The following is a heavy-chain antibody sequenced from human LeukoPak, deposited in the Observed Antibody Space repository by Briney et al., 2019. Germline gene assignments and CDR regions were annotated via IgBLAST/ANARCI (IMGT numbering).Heavy chain of an antibody. CDR1: GGSVSSGSYY. D-gene: IGHD1-26*01. J-gene: IGHJ4*02. V-gene: IGHV4-61*01. CDR3: ARVVGATIGY. Sequence: TPSETLSLTCTVSGGSVSSGSYYWSWIRQPPGKGLEWIGYIYYSGSTNYNPSLKSRVTISVDTSKNQFSLKLSSVTAADTAVYYCARVVGATIGYWGQGTLVTVSS. CDR2: IYYSGST.